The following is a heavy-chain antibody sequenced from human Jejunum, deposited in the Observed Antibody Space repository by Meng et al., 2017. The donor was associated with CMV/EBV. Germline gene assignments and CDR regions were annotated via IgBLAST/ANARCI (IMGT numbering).Heavy chain of an antibody. Sequence: IVSGDSIISTYYWSWLRQPPGKGLEWIGYFYYSGDTNYNPSLRSRVTILGDTSKSQFSLKLSSVTAADTAVYYCARGGIITHGFDMWGQGTMVTVSS. J-gene: IGHJ3*02. D-gene: IGHD3-10*01. CDR1: GDSIISTYY. CDR2: FYYSGDT. V-gene: IGHV4-59*01. CDR3: ARGGIITHGFDM.